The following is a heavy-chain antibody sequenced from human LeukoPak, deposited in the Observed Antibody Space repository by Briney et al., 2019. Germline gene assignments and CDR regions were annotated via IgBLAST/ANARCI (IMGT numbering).Heavy chain of an antibody. CDR1: GFTFSSYS. CDR3: ARDYGPNYFDY. D-gene: IGHD3-16*01. V-gene: IGHV3-21*01. Sequence: GGSLRLTCAASGFTFSSYSMNWVRQAPGKGLEWVSSISSSSSYIYYADSVKGRFTISRDNAKNSLYLQMNSLRAEDTAVYYCARDYGPNYFDYWGQGTLVTVSS. CDR2: ISSSSSYI. J-gene: IGHJ4*02.